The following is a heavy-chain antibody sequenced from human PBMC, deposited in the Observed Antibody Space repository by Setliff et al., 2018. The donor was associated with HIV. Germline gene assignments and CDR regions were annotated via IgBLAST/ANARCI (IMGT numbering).Heavy chain of an antibody. CDR1: GFTFENSA. D-gene: IGHD3-3*01. CDR2: ISEDARYG. Sequence: PGGSLRLSCVVSGFTFENSAMHWVRQAPDKGLRWVASISEDARYGLYGQSVKGRFTISRDNSQNTLYLQMSRMRVDDTGVYFCASGALSRLLEWLSLDSWGQGTQVTVSS. CDR3: ASGALSRLLEWLSLDS. V-gene: IGHV3-33*05. J-gene: IGHJ5*01.